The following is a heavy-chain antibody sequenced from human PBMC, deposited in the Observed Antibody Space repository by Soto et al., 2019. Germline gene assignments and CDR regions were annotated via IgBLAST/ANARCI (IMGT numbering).Heavy chain of an antibody. D-gene: IGHD1-26*01. CDR3: ARGGPENDY. V-gene: IGHV1-69*12. J-gene: IGHJ4*02. Sequence: QVQLVQSGAEVKKPGSSVKVSCKASGGTFSSYALSWVRQAPGQGLEWMGGIIPMSGATNYAQKFQGRVTFTADESTNTAYLERTSLRSEDTAVYYCARGGPENDYWGQGTLVTVSS. CDR2: IIPMSGAT. CDR1: GGTFSSYA.